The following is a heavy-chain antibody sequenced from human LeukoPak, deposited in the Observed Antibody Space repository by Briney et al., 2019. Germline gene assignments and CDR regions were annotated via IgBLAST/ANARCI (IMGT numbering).Heavy chain of an antibody. CDR2: IYYSGST. CDR1: GGSFSSGSYY. J-gene: IGHJ4*02. V-gene: IGHV4-61*01. D-gene: IGHD6-6*01. CDR3: ARGGSRYSSSSDFDY. Sequence: SETLSLTCTVSGGSFSSGSYYWSWIRQPPGKGLEWIGYIYYSGSTNYNPSLKSRVTISVDTSKNQFSLKLSSVTVADTAVYYCARGGSRYSSSSDFDYWGQGILVTVSS.